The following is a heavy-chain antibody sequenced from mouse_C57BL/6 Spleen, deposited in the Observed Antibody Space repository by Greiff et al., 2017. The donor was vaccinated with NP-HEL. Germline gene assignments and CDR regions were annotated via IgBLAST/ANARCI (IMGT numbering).Heavy chain of an antibody. CDR3: ARRGTTVEH. J-gene: IGHJ4*01. CDR2: IDPSDSYT. D-gene: IGHD1-1*01. Sequence: QVQLQQPGAELVMPGASVKLSCKASGYTFTSYWMHWVKQRPGQGLEWIGEIDPSDSYTNYNQKFKGKSTLTVYKSSSTAYMQLSSLTSEDSAVYYCARRGTTVEHWGQGTSVTGSS. CDR1: GYTFTSYW. V-gene: IGHV1-69*01.